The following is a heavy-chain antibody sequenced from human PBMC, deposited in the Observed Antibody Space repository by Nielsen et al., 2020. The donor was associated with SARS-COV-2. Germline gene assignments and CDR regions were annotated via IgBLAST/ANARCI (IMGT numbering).Heavy chain of an antibody. CDR1: SGSISNYY. Sequence: SETLSLTCTVSSGSISNYYWGWIRQPPGKGLEWIGSVYYTGLTYYAPSLKSRVTISADSSTNQLSLKLNSVTAADTAVYFCARGPTVQLFHYWGQGTLVYVSS. CDR2: VYYTGLT. V-gene: IGHV4-39*01. CDR3: ARGPTVQLFHY. J-gene: IGHJ1*01. D-gene: IGHD4-17*01.